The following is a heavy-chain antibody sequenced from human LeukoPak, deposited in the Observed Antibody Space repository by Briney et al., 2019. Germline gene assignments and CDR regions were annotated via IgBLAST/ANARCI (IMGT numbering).Heavy chain of an antibody. CDR1: GFTFSSYW. Sequence: PGGSLRLSCAASGFTFSSYWMHWVRQAPGKGLVWVSRINSDGSSTSYADSVKGRFTISRDNAKNTLYLQMNSLRAEDTAVYYCARGTYYYDSSGYGAFDIWGPGTMVTVSS. CDR3: ARGTYYYDSSGYGAFDI. J-gene: IGHJ3*02. D-gene: IGHD3-22*01. CDR2: INSDGSST. V-gene: IGHV3-74*01.